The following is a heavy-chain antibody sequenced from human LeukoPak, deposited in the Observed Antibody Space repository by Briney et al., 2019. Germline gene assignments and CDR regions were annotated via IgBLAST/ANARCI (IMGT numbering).Heavy chain of an antibody. CDR2: IYYSGST. D-gene: IGHD2-2*01. CDR1: GGSISSYY. Sequence: SSETLSLTCTVSGGSISSYYWSWIRQPPGKGLEWIGYIYYSGSTNYNPSLKSRVTISVDTSKNQFSLKLSSVTAADTAVYYCARTYCSSTSCYARENNYFDYWGQGTLVTVSS. J-gene: IGHJ4*02. V-gene: IGHV4-59*01. CDR3: ARTYCSSTSCYARENNYFDY.